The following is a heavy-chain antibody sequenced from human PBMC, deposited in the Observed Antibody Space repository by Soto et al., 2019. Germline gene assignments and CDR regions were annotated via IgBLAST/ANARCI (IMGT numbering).Heavy chain of an antibody. D-gene: IGHD3-3*01. V-gene: IGHV5-51*01. CDR2: IYPGDSDT. CDR1: EYSFRNYW. J-gene: IGHJ6*02. CDR3: ARQIRHYDFLSNKYYSKSLDV. Sequence: GESLRISCKGSEYSFRNYWIAWVRQMPGKGLEWMGIIYPGDSDTRYSPSFQGQVTISADKSISTAHLQWSSLKASDTAMYYCARQIRHYDFLSNKYYSKSLDVCAQRTTVTV.